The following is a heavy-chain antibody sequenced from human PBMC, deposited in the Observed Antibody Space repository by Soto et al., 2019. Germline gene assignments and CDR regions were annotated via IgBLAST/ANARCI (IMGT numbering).Heavy chain of an antibody. D-gene: IGHD3-9*01. CDR2: IREDGGEK. Sequence: PGGSLRLSCVASGFTFRSSWMTWARQAPGKGLEWVANIREDGGEKYYVDSVKVRFTISRDNAKNSLYLQINSLRAEDTAVYYSARYGNHHILSAFYDGFDLWGQGTLVTVSS. J-gene: IGHJ3*01. CDR1: GFTFRSSW. V-gene: IGHV3-7*01. CDR3: ARYGNHHILSAFYDGFDL.